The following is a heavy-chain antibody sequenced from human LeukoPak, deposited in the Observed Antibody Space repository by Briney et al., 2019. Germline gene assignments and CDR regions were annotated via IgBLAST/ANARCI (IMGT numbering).Heavy chain of an antibody. J-gene: IGHJ4*02. CDR3: ARQDKDSGGYACDY. D-gene: IGHD3-16*01. Sequence: GGSLRLSCAASGFTFSSSWMHWVRQTPGKGLVWVSRINSYGSSTFYADTLKGRFTISRDNAKNTVYLEMNSLRAEDTAVYYCARQDKDSGGYACDYWGQGPLVTVSS. CDR2: INSYGSST. CDR1: GFTFSSSW. V-gene: IGHV3-74*01.